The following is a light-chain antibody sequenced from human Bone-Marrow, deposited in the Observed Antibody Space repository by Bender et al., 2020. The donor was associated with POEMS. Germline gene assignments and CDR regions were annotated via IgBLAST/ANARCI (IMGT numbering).Light chain of an antibody. J-gene: IGLJ3*02. CDR1: GSNIGGYP. V-gene: IGLV1-44*01. CDR3: CSYADNSVWV. CDR2: TNN. Sequence: QSVLTQPPSVSRTPGQRVTISCSGSGSNIGGYPVNWYQQLPGTAPRLLIYTNNERPSGVPDRFSGSKSGTSASLTISGLQAEDEADFYCCSYADNSVWVFGGGTKLTVL.